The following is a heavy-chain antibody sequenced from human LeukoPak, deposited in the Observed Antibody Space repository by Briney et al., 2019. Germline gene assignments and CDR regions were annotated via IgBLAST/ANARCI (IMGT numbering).Heavy chain of an antibody. V-gene: IGHV4-59*01. Sequence: ETLSLTCTVSGGSISSYYWSWIRQPPGKGLEWIGYIYYSGSTNYNPSLKSRVTISVDTSKNQFSLKLSSVTAADTAVYYCARGGYCSGGSCYPDAFDIWGQGTMVTVSS. D-gene: IGHD2-15*01. CDR1: GGSISSYY. CDR3: ARGGYCSGGSCYPDAFDI. CDR2: IYYSGST. J-gene: IGHJ3*02.